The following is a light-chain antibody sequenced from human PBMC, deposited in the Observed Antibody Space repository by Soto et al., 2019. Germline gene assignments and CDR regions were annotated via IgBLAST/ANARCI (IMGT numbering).Light chain of an antibody. CDR2: DVR. CDR3: SSYTSSSSVV. CDR1: SSDIGGYNF. V-gene: IGLV2-14*01. Sequence: QSALTQPASVSGSPGQSITISCTGTSSDIGGYNFVSWYQQHPGKAPKLMISDVRNRPSGVSNRFSGSKSGNTASLTISGLRAEDEADDYCSSYTSSSSVVFGGGTKLTVL. J-gene: IGLJ2*01.